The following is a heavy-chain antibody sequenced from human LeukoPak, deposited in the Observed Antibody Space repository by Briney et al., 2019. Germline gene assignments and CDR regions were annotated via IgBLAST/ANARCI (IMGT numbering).Heavy chain of an antibody. Sequence: GGSLRLSCAASGFTVNSNYMSWVRQAPGKGLEWVSVIYTGGSTYYADSVKGRFTISRDNSKNTLYLQMNSLRAEDTAVYYCAKDSADIVVVVAATPDYWGQGTLVTVSS. CDR3: AKDSADIVVVVAATPDY. J-gene: IGHJ4*02. V-gene: IGHV3-66*01. CDR1: GFTVNSNY. CDR2: IYTGGST. D-gene: IGHD2-15*01.